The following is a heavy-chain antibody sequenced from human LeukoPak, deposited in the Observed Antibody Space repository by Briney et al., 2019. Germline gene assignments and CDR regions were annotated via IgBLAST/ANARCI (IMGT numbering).Heavy chain of an antibody. CDR2: ISSSGSTI. Sequence: GGSLRLSCAVSGFTFRNYDMNWVRQAPGKGLEWVSYISSSGSTIYYADSVKGRFTISRDNAKNSLYLQMNSLRAEDTAVYYCARERGYYDSSGYGDDYWGQGTLVTVSS. V-gene: IGHV3-48*03. CDR3: ARERGYYDSSGYGDDY. J-gene: IGHJ4*02. CDR1: GFTFRNYD. D-gene: IGHD3-22*01.